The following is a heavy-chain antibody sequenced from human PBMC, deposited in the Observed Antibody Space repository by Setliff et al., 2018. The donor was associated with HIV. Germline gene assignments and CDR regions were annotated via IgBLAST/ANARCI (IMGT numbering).Heavy chain of an antibody. CDR3: ARRIQLRDSSGRSCWTFDI. Sequence: SETLSLTCTVSGASINSGSHNWGWIRQPPGRGLEWIATLHYTGTTYYNPSLKSRVTISTDTSKNQFSLKLSSVTAADTAVYYCARRIQLRDSSGRSCWTFDIWGQGTMVTVSS. J-gene: IGHJ3*02. CDR1: GASINSGSHN. CDR2: LHYTGTT. V-gene: IGHV4-39*01. D-gene: IGHD2-15*01.